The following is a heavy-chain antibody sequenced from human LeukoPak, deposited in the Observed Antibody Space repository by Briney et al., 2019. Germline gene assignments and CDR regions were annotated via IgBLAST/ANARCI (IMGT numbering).Heavy chain of an antibody. J-gene: IGHJ4*02. D-gene: IGHD6-13*01. CDR3: ARQRRPTPNREVYRGIAAAGTGYFDY. CDR2: IYYSGST. CDR1: GGSISSYY. Sequence: SETLSLTCTVSGGSISSYYWSWIRQPPGKGLEWIGYIYYSGSTNYNPSLKSRVTISVDTSKSQFSLKLSSVTAADTAVYYCARQRRPTPNREVYRGIAAAGTGYFDYWGQGTLVTVSS. V-gene: IGHV4-59*08.